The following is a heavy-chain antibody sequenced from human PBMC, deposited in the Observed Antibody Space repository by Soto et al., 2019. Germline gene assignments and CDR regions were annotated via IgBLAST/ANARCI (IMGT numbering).Heavy chain of an antibody. Sequence: SETLSLTCAVSGGSISSGGYSWSWIRQPPGKGLEWIGYIYHSGSTYYNPSLKSRVTISVDMSKNQFSLKLMSVTAADTAVYYCARGIYYYGSGSYYSPPFDYWVQGTLVTVSS. CDR2: IYHSGST. J-gene: IGHJ4*02. CDR3: ARGIYYYGSGSYYSPPFDY. CDR1: GGSISSGGYS. D-gene: IGHD3-10*01. V-gene: IGHV4-30-2*01.